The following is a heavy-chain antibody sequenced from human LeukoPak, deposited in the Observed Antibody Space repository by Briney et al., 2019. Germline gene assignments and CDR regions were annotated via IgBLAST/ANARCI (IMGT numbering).Heavy chain of an antibody. CDR3: ARGASGSGDH. D-gene: IGHD1-26*01. V-gene: IGHV3-21*06. CDR1: GFIFNSRA. Sequence: GSLRLSCAASGFIFNSRAMHWVRQAPGKGLEWVASITSGSDFIHYADSVKGRFTVSRDNAKNSLYLQMDSLRGEDMGVYYCARGASGSGDHWGQGTLVIVSS. J-gene: IGHJ4*02. CDR2: ITSGSDFI.